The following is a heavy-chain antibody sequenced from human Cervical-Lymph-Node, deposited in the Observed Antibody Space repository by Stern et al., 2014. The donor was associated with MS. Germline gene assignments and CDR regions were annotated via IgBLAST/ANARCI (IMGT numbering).Heavy chain of an antibody. Sequence: QVQLQESGPGLVKPSETLSLTCTVSGGSISSYYWSWIRQPPGKGLEWIGYLYYSGSTNYNPSLKSRVTISVDTSKNQFSLKLSSVTAADTAVYYCARGDYGGNSVDDAFDIWGQGTMVTVSS. CDR1: GGSISSYY. J-gene: IGHJ3*02. V-gene: IGHV4-59*01. D-gene: IGHD4-23*01. CDR2: LYYSGST. CDR3: ARGDYGGNSVDDAFDI.